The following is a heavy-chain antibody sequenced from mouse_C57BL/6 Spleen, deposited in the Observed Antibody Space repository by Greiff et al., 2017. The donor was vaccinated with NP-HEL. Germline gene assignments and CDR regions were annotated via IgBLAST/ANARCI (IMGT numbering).Heavy chain of an antibody. CDR3: AAPITTVVARGTGYAMDY. CDR1: GYAFSSSW. V-gene: IGHV1-82*01. J-gene: IGHJ4*01. D-gene: IGHD1-1*01. CDR2: IYPGDGDT. Sequence: VQLQQSGPELVKPGASVKISCKASGYAFSSSWMNWVKQRPGKGLEWIGRIYPGDGDTNYNGKFKGKATLTADKSSSTADMQLSSLTSEDSAVYFCAAPITTVVARGTGYAMDYWGQGTSVTVSS.